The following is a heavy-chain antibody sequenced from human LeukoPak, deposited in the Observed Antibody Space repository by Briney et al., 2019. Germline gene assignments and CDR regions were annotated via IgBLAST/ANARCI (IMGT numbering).Heavy chain of an antibody. V-gene: IGHV4-59*01. CDR1: GGSISTYY. Sequence: SETVSLTCTVSGGSISTYYWSWIRQPPGKGLEWIGYIHYSGSTNYNPSLKSRVTISVDTSKNQFSLKLSSVTAADTAVFYCARAGDGDYVHWFDPWGQGTLDSVSS. CDR2: IHYSGST. J-gene: IGHJ5*02. CDR3: ARAGDGDYVHWFDP. D-gene: IGHD4-17*01.